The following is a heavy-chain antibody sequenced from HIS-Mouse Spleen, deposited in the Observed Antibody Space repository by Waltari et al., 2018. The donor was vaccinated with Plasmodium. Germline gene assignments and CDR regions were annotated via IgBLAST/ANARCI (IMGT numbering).Heavy chain of an antibody. Sequence: QVQLVESGGGVVQPGRSLRLSCAASGFTFSSYAMHWVRPAPGKGLEWVAVISYEGSNKYYADSVKGRFTISRDNSKNTLYLQMNSLRAEDTAVYYCAREAGSGGLYYFDYWGQGTLVTVSS. CDR2: ISYEGSNK. CDR1: GFTFSSYA. J-gene: IGHJ4*02. D-gene: IGHD3-10*01. V-gene: IGHV3-30-3*01. CDR3: AREAGSGGLYYFDY.